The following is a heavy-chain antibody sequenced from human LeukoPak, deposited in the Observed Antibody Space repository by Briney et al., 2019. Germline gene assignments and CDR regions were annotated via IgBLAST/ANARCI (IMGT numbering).Heavy chain of an antibody. Sequence: PGGSLRLSCAASGVTISNYGMHWVRQAPGKGLEWVATISFDGSNKYYADSVKGRFTISRDNSKNTLYLQMDNLRAEDTAVFYCAKSRELRSFYAFDIWGQGTMVTVSS. D-gene: IGHD1-26*01. CDR3: AKSRELRSFYAFDI. CDR1: GVTISNYG. J-gene: IGHJ3*02. V-gene: IGHV3-30*18. CDR2: ISFDGSNK.